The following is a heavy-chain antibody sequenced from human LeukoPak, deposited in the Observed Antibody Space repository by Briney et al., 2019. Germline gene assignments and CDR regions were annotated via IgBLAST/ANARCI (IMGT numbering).Heavy chain of an antibody. CDR1: GFIFTSYS. CDR2: ISSSSGTYI. V-gene: IGHV3-21*01. J-gene: IGHJ4*02. Sequence: GGSLRLSCAASGFIFTSYSMNWVRQAPGKGLEWVSSISSSSGTYIYYADSVKGRFTISRDNAKNSLYLQMNSLRAEDTAVYYCARERGGLLWFGEFNSWGQGTLVTVSS. D-gene: IGHD3-10*01. CDR3: ARERGGLLWFGEFNS.